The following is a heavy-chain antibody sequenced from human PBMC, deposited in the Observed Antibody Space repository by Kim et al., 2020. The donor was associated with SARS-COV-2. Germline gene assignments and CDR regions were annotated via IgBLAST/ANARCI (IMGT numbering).Heavy chain of an antibody. CDR2: VSGSADST. CDR3: VKGSSGIPSPLDS. Sequence: GGSLRLSCEASQFTFSNYAMNWVRQAPGKGLEWISVVSGSADSTYYSDSVRGRFTISRDNSKNTLFLQMNSLRAEDTAVYHCVKGSSGIPSPLDSWGQGTLVTVSS. V-gene: IGHV3-23*01. CDR1: QFTFSNYA. D-gene: IGHD3-10*01. J-gene: IGHJ4*02.